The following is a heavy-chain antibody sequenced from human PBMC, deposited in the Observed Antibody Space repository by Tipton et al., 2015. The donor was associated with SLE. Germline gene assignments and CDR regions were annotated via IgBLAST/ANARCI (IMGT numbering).Heavy chain of an antibody. D-gene: IGHD3-10*01. CDR2: INHSGST. V-gene: IGHV4-34*01. CDR3: ASGSLEKGLWFREYYYGMDV. J-gene: IGHJ6*02. CDR1: GGSFSGYY. Sequence: TLSLTCAVYGGSFSGYYWSWIRPPPGKGLEWIGEINHSGSTNYNPSLKSRVTISVDTSKNQFSLKLSSVTAADTAVYYCASGSLEKGLWFREYYYGMDVWGQGTTVTVSS.